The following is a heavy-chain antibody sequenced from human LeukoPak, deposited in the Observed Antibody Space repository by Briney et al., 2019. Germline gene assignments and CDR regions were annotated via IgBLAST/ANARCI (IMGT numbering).Heavy chain of an antibody. D-gene: IGHD3-16*02. CDR3: VTHEVTIITRSTFDY. CDR2: ISWNSGSI. CDR1: GFTFDDYA. J-gene: IGHJ4*02. V-gene: IGHV3-9*03. Sequence: GRSLRLSCAASGFTFDDYAMHWVRQAPGKGLEWVSGISWNSGSIGYADSVKGRFTISRDNAKNSLYLQMNSLRAEDMALYYCVTHEVTIITRSTFDYWGQGTLVTVSS.